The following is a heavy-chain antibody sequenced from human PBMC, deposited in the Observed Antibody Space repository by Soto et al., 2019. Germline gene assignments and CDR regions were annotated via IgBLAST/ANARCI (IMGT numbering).Heavy chain of an antibody. CDR1: GFSFNRYS. CDR2: ISSTTNYI. CDR3: ARESEDLTSNFDY. Sequence: VQLVESGGGVVQPGRSLRLSCAASGFSFNRYSMNWVRQAPGKGLEWVSSISSTTNYIYYGDSMKGRFTISRDNAKNSLYLEMNSLRAEDTAVYYCARESEDLTSNFDYWGQGTLVTVSS. V-gene: IGHV3-21*02. J-gene: IGHJ4*02.